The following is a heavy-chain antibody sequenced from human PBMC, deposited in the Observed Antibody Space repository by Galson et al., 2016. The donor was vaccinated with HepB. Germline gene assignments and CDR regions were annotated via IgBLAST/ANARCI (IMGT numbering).Heavy chain of an antibody. CDR1: GGPISGHY. CDR2: IYYSGST. D-gene: IGHD1-1*01. CDR3: VRTTRSYFDY. Sequence: QVHLQESGPGLVKPSETLSLPCTVSGGPISGHYWSWLRQPPGKGLEWIGYIYYSGSTNCSPSLKSRVTISLDTSKNQFSLKLSSVTAADTAVYYCVRTTRSYFDYWGQGTLVTVSS. J-gene: IGHJ4*02. V-gene: IGHV4-59*11.